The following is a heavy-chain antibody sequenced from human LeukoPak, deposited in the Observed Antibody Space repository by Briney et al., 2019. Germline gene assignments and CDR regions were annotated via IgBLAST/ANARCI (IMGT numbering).Heavy chain of an antibody. CDR2: IYYNGNT. D-gene: IGHD3-3*01. Sequence: PSETLSLTCTVSGASISSSYWSWIRQAPGKRLEWIGYIYYNGNTNYNPSLKSRVSISVDTSKNQFSLRLTSVTAADTAVYYCARGGSYYDFWSGYYDYYYYMDVWGKGTTVTVSS. V-gene: IGHV4-59*01. CDR1: GASISSSY. CDR3: ARGGSYYDFWSGYYDYYYYMDV. J-gene: IGHJ6*03.